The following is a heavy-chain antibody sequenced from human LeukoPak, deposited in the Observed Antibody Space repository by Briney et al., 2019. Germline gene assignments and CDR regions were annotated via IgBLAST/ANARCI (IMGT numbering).Heavy chain of an antibody. CDR3: AKDKVGLAPKNYYYYYGMDV. V-gene: IGHV3-13*01. CDR2: IGTAGDT. CDR1: GFTFSSYD. J-gene: IGHJ6*02. Sequence: PGGSLRLSCAASGFTFSSYDMHWVRQATGKGLEWVSAIGTAGDTYYPGSVKGRFTISRDNSKNTLYLQMNSLRAEDTAVYYCAKDKVGLAPKNYYYYYGMDVWGQGTTVTVSS. D-gene: IGHD2-2*01.